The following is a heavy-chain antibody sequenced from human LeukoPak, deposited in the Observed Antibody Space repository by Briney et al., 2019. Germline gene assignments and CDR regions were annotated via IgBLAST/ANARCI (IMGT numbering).Heavy chain of an antibody. CDR2: IIPILGIA. CDR3: ARAQGHTNFDY. Sequence: GASVKVSCKASGYTFTGYYMHWVRQAPGQGLEWMGRIIPILGIANYAQKFQGRVTITADKSTSTAYMELSSLRSEDTAVYYCARAQGHTNFDYWGQGTLVTVSS. CDR1: GYTFTGYY. V-gene: IGHV1-69*04. D-gene: IGHD2-21*01. J-gene: IGHJ4*02.